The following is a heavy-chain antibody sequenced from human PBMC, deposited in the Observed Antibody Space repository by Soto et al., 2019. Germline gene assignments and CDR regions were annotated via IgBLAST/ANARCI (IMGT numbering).Heavy chain of an antibody. D-gene: IGHD4-4*01. V-gene: IGHV3-30-3*01. Sequence: QVQLVESGGGVVQPGRSLRLSCAASGFTFSSYAMHWVRQAPGKGLEWVAVISYDGSNKYYADSVKGRFTISRVNSKNTLYLQMNSLRAEDTAVYYCARPLWRNDYNWGYFDLWGRGPLVTVSS. CDR2: ISYDGSNK. CDR1: GFTFSSYA. J-gene: IGHJ2*01. CDR3: ARPLWRNDYNWGYFDL.